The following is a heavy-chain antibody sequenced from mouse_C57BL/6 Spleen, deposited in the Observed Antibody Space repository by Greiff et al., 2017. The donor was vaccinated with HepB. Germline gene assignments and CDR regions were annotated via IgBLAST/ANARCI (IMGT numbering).Heavy chain of an antibody. Sequence: EVQLQQSGPELVKPGASVKISCKASGYSFTGYYMNWVKQSPEKSLEWIGEINPSTGGTTYNQKFKAKATLTVDKSSSTAYMQLKSLTSEDSAVYYCARRGSSLYYFDYWGQGTTLTVSS. D-gene: IGHD1-1*01. J-gene: IGHJ2*01. CDR1: GYSFTGYY. V-gene: IGHV1-42*01. CDR3: ARRGSSLYYFDY. CDR2: INPSTGGT.